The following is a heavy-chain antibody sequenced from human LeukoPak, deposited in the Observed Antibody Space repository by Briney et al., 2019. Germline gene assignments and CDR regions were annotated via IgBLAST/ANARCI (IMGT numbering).Heavy chain of an antibody. D-gene: IGHD1-14*01. CDR1: GGSISSYY. Sequence: SETLSLTCTVSGGSISSYYWSWIRQPPGKGLEWIGYIYYSGSTNHNPSLKSRVTISVDTSKNQFSLKLSSVTAADTAVYYCAREFRPNPRDRWFDPWGQGTLVTVSS. CDR3: AREFRPNPRDRWFDP. J-gene: IGHJ5*02. V-gene: IGHV4-59*12. CDR2: IYYSGST.